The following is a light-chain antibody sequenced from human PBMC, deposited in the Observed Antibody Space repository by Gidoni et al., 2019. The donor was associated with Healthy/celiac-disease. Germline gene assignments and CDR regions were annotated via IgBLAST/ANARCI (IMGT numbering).Light chain of an antibody. CDR3: QSADSSGTYPV. V-gene: IGLV3-25*03. Sequence: SYELTQPPPASVSPGQTARITCSGDALPKQYAYWYQQKPGQAPVLVIYKDSERPSGIPERFSGSSSGTTVTLTISGVQAEDEADYYCQSADSSGTYPVFGGGTKLTVL. CDR2: KDS. J-gene: IGLJ2*01. CDR1: ALPKQY.